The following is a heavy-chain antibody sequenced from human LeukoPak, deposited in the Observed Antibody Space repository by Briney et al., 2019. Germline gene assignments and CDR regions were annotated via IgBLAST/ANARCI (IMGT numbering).Heavy chain of an antibody. CDR1: GFTFSSYS. Sequence: GRSLRLSCAASGFTFSSYSMNWVRQAPGKGLEWVSSISSSSSYIYYADSVKGRFAISRDNAKNSLYLQMNSLRAEDTAVYYCARGGGFMSYFDYWGQGTLVTVSS. D-gene: IGHD3-10*01. V-gene: IGHV3-21*01. CDR3: ARGGGFMSYFDY. CDR2: ISSSSSYI. J-gene: IGHJ4*02.